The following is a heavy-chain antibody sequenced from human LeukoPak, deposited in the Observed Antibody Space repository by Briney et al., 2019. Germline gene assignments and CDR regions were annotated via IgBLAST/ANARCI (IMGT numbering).Heavy chain of an antibody. CDR2: IYSGGSGGDT. CDR3: AREGLVGLKAFDI. D-gene: IGHD4/OR15-4a*01. Sequence: PGGSLRLSCAASGFTFSNYWMHWVRQVPGKGLEWVSVIYSGGSGGDTYYADSVKGRFTISRDNAKNSLYLQMNSLRAEDTVVYYCAREGLVGLKAFDIWGQGTMVTVSS. V-gene: IGHV3-NL1*01. CDR1: GFTFSNYW. J-gene: IGHJ3*02.